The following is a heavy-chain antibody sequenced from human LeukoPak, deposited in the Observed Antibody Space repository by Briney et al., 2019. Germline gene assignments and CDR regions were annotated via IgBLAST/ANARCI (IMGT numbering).Heavy chain of an antibody. V-gene: IGHV3-74*01. D-gene: IGHD3-10*01. CDR1: GFNFKSYW. J-gene: IGHJ6*03. CDR2: INSDGSST. CDR3: ARVPSYGSGSYILYYYYYMDV. Sequence: GGPLRLSCAASGFNFKSYWMHWLRQAPGKGLVWVSRINSDGSSTSYADSVKGRFTISRDNAKNTLYLQMNSLRAEDTAVYYCARVPSYGSGSYILYYYYYMDVWGKGTTVTVSS.